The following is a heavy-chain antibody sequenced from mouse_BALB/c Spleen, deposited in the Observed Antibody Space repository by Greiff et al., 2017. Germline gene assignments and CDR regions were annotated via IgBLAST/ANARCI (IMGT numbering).Heavy chain of an antibody. CDR1: GYSFTGYY. J-gene: IGHJ4*01. CDR3: ARGVRPLYYYAMDY. D-gene: IGHD2-14*01. V-gene: IGHV1S34*01. Sequence: LVKTGASVKISCKASGYSFTGYYMHWVKQSHGKSLEWIGYISCYNGATSYNQKFKGKATFTVDTSSSTAYMQFNSLTSEDSAVYYCARGVRPLYYYAMDYWGQGTSVTVSS. CDR2: ISCYNGAT.